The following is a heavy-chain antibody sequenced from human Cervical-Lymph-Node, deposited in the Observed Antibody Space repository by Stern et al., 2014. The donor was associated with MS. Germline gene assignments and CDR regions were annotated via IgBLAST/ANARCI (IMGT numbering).Heavy chain of an antibody. V-gene: IGHV3-11*01. CDR1: GFTFSDYY. Sequence: VQLVESGGGLVKPGGSLRLSCAASGFTFSDYYMSWIRQAPGKGLEWVSYISGSGSSMYFADSVKGRFTISRENAKNSLYLQMNSLRAEDTAVYYCVRDTSGWNWFDPWGQGTLVTVSS. J-gene: IGHJ5*02. CDR3: VRDTSGWNWFDP. D-gene: IGHD6-19*01. CDR2: ISGSGSSM.